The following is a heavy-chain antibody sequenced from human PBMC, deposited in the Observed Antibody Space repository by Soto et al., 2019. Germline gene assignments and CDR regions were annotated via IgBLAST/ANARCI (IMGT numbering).Heavy chain of an antibody. Sequence: ASVKVSCKASGYTFTGYYMHWVRQAPGQGLEWMGWINPNSGGTNYAQKFQGWVTMTRDTSISTAYMELSRLRSDDTAVYYCARGMGGLEYYYYYYMDVWGKGTTVTVSS. V-gene: IGHV1-2*04. D-gene: IGHD3-16*01. CDR3: ARGMGGLEYYYYYYMDV. J-gene: IGHJ6*03. CDR1: GYTFTGYY. CDR2: INPNSGGT.